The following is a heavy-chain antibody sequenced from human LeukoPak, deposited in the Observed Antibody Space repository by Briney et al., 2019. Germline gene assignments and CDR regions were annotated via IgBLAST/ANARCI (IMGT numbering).Heavy chain of an antibody. CDR2: IYYSGST. J-gene: IGHJ6*03. D-gene: IGHD3-10*01. CDR1: GGSISSSSYY. Sequence: SETLSLTCTGSGGSISSSSYYWGWIRQPPGKGREWIGSIYYSGSTYYNPSLKSRVTISVDTSKNQFSLKLSSVTAADTAVYYCAGPRAGYYGAYYMDVWGKGTMVTVSS. CDR3: AGPRAGYYGAYYMDV. V-gene: IGHV4-39*01.